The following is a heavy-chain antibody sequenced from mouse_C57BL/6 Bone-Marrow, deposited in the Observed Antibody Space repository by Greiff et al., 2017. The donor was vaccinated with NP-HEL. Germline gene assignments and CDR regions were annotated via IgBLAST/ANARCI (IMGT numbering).Heavy chain of an antibody. V-gene: IGHV2-9-1*01. Sequence: VKVVESGPGLVAPSQSLSITCTVSGFSLTSYAISWVRQPPGKGLEWLGVIWTGGGTNYNSALKSRLSISKDNSKSQVFLKMNSLQTDDTARYYCARILWLRRDYYAMDYWGQGTSVTVSS. D-gene: IGHD2-2*01. CDR3: ARILWLRRDYYAMDY. J-gene: IGHJ4*01. CDR1: GFSLTSYA. CDR2: IWTGGGT.